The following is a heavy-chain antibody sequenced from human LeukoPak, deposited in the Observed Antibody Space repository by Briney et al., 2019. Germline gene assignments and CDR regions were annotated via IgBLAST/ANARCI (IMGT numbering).Heavy chain of an antibody. CDR1: GGSFSGYY. V-gene: IGHV4-34*01. J-gene: IGHJ2*01. Sequence: SETLSLTCAVYGGSFSGYYWSWIRQPPGKGLEWIGEINHSGSTNYNPSLKSRVTISVDTSKNQFSLKLSSVTAADTAVYYCARGRRYWNDSYWYFDLWGRGTLVTVSS. CDR3: ARGRRYWNDSYWYFDL. CDR2: INHSGST. D-gene: IGHD1-1*01.